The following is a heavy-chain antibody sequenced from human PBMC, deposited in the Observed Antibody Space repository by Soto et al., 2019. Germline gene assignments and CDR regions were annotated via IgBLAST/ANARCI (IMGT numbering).Heavy chain of an antibody. J-gene: IGHJ5*02. D-gene: IGHD6-13*01. V-gene: IGHV4-4*02. CDR2: IFPRGGT. CDR1: GDSISSNNW. Sequence: QVQLQESGPGLVKPSGTLSLTCAVSGDSISSNNWWSWVRQPPGKGLQWIGEIFPRGGTNYNPSLKSRVPIAMDKSKNQFSRTLTSVTAADTAVYYCARDLGPAASSWNRNWFDPWGQGTLVTVSS. CDR3: ARDLGPAASSWNRNWFDP.